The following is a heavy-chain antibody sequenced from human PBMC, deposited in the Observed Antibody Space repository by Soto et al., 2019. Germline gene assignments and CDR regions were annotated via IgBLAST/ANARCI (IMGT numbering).Heavy chain of an antibody. V-gene: IGHV1-18*01. D-gene: IGHD3-10*01. Sequence: ASVKVSCKASGYTFTSYCISWVQQAPGQGLEWMGWISAYNGNTNYAQKLQGRVTMTTDTSTSTAYMELRSLRSDDTAVYYCARALLWFGELRWFDPWGQGTLVTVSS. J-gene: IGHJ5*02. CDR3: ARALLWFGELRWFDP. CDR2: ISAYNGNT. CDR1: GYTFTSYC.